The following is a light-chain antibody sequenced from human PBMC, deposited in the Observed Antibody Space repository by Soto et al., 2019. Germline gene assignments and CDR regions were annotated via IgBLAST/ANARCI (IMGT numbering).Light chain of an antibody. CDR1: QSISSW. J-gene: IGKJ4*01. V-gene: IGKV1-5*03. CDR3: QQYNSYSPLT. Sequence: DIQMTQSPSTLSASVGDRVTSTCRASQSISSWLAWYQQKPGKAPKLLIYKASSLESGIPSRFSGSGSGTEFTLTISSLQPDDFATYYCQQYNSYSPLTFGGGTKVEIQ. CDR2: KAS.